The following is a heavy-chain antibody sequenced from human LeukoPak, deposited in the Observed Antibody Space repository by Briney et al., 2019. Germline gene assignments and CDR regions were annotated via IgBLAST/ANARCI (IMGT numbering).Heavy chain of an antibody. CDR2: ISYDGSNK. CDR3: AKDGTKTYYYDSSGYPRN. J-gene: IGHJ4*02. CDR1: GFTFSSYG. V-gene: IGHV3-30*18. Sequence: PGGSLRLSCAASGFTFSSYGMHWVRQAPGKGLEWVAVISYDGSNKYYTDSVKGRFTISRDNSKNTLYLQMNSLRAEDTAVYYCAKDGTKTYYYDSSGYPRNWGQGTLVTVSS. D-gene: IGHD3-22*01.